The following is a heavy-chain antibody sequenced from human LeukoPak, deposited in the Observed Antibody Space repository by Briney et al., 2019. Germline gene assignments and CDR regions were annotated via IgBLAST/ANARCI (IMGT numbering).Heavy chain of an antibody. CDR3: ARARHNSGYRSFDS. Sequence: GESLKISCEGSGYSFTAYWIGWVRPMPGKGLEWMGIIYPGDSDTRYSPSFQGQVTISADKSINTAYLQWSSLKASDTAMYYCARARHNSGYRSFDSWGQGTLVTVSS. CDR2: IYPGDSDT. J-gene: IGHJ4*02. V-gene: IGHV5-51*01. CDR1: GYSFTAYW. D-gene: IGHD5-18*01.